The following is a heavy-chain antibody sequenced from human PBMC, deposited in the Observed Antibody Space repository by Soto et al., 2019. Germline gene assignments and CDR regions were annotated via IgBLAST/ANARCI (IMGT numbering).Heavy chain of an antibody. CDR1: GFSLSTSGVG. CDR2: IYWNDDK. V-gene: IGHV2-5*01. D-gene: IGHD3-10*01. CDR3: AHVKYYYGSGSYNFDY. Sequence: SGPTLVNPTQTLTLTCTFSGFSLSTSGVGVGWIRQPPGKALEWLSLIYWNDDKRYSPSLKTRLTITKDTSKNQVDRTMTNMDPVDTATYYCAHVKYYYGSGSYNFDYWGQGTLVTVSS. J-gene: IGHJ4*02.